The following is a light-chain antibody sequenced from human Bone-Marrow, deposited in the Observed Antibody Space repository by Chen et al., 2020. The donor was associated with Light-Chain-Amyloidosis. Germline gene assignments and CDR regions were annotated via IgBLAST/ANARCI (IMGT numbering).Light chain of an antibody. CDR3: QSADSSGTYEVI. CDR2: RDT. Sequence: YELPHPPSVSVSPGQTASITCSGDDLPTKYAYWYQQKPGQAPVLVIHRDTERPSGISERFSGSSSGTTATLTISGVQAEDEADYHCQSADSSGTYEVIFGGGTKLTVL. CDR1: DLPTKY. J-gene: IGLJ2*01. V-gene: IGLV3-25*03.